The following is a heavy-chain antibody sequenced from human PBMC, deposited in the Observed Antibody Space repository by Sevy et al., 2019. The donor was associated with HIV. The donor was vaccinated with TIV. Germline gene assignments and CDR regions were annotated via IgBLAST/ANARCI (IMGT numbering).Heavy chain of an antibody. CDR3: ARETPYYDFWSGYYPLGTNWFDP. J-gene: IGHJ5*02. CDR2: IYYSGST. V-gene: IGHV4-39*02. Sequence: SETLSLTCTVSGGSISSSSYYWGWIRQPPGKGLEWIGSIYYSGSTYYNPSLKSRVTISVDTSKNQFSLKLSSVTAADTAVYYCARETPYYDFWSGYYPLGTNWFDPWGQGTLVTVSS. D-gene: IGHD3-3*01. CDR1: GGSISSSSYY.